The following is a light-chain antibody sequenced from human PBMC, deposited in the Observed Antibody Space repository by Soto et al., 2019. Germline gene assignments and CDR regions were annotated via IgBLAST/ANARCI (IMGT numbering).Light chain of an antibody. Sequence: QSALTQPASVSGSPGQSITISCTGTSSDVGSYNLVSWYQQHPGKAPKLMIYEVSKRPSGVSNRFSGSKSGNTASLTISGLQAEDEADCYCCSYASSSTHVFGTGTKVTVL. CDR2: EVS. V-gene: IGLV2-23*02. CDR3: CSYASSSTHV. J-gene: IGLJ1*01. CDR1: SSDVGSYNL.